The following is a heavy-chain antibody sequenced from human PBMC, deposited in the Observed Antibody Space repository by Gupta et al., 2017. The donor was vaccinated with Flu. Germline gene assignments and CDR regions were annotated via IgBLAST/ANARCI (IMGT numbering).Heavy chain of an antibody. CDR2: IWYDGSNK. Sequence: QVQLVESGGGVVQPGRSLRLSCAESGFTFSSYGMHWVRQAPGKGLEWVAVIWYDGSNKYYADSVKGRFTISRDNSKNTLYLQMNSLRAEDTAVYYCARDDRPRGVGGVIVMVYWGQGTLVTVSS. CDR3: ARDDRPRGVGGVIVMVY. CDR1: GFTFSSYG. D-gene: IGHD3-16*02. J-gene: IGHJ4*02. V-gene: IGHV3-33*01.